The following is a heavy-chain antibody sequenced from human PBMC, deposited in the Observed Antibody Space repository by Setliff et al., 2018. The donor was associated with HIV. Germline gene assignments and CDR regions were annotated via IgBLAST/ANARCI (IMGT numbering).Heavy chain of an antibody. CDR1: GGSISRRY. V-gene: IGHV4-59*11. Sequence: SETLSLTCTVSGGSISRRYWSWIRQSPGKGLEWIGYINDSGSAKYNPSLKSRVTISVETSKSQFSLKLNSVTAADSAIYYCAREFCTHGVCYEYYLDYWGQGTLVTVSS. J-gene: IGHJ4*02. CDR2: INDSGSA. D-gene: IGHD2-8*01. CDR3: AREFCTHGVCYEYYLDY.